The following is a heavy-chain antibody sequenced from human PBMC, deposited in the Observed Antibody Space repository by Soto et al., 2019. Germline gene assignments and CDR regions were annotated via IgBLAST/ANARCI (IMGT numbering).Heavy chain of an antibody. J-gene: IGHJ4*02. CDR1: GGTFYTYA. Sequence: QVHLVQSGAEVKRPGSSVRVSCRASGGTFYTYAFTWVRQAPGQGLEWMGGITPMIGTTNYAQKFHGRVTCSADEAASTAYMELSNLRADDTAVYYGARDVSVMTSVFGFWGQGTLITVSS. CDR3: ARDVSVMTSVFGF. CDR2: ITPMIGTT. V-gene: IGHV1-69*01. D-gene: IGHD3-10*01.